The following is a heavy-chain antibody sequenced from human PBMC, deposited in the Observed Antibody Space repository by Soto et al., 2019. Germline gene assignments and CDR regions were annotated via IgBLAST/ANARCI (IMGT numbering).Heavy chain of an antibody. J-gene: IGHJ4*02. CDR2: INPNSGGT. Sequence: VEMVQSGAEVKKPGASVRVSCKASGYTFTDYFIHWVRQAPGQGLEWMGWINPNSGGTNYAQKFQGRVTITRDTFTTTVYLALSRLRFDDTATYYCARDTKIPANAIHDGRWGQGTLVTVSS. CDR3: ARDTKIPANAIHDGR. CDR1: GYTFTDYF. V-gene: IGHV1-2*02. D-gene: IGHD2-2*01.